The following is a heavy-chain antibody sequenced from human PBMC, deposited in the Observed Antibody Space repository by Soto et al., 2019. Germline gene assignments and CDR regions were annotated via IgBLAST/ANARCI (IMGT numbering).Heavy chain of an antibody. V-gene: IGHV4-61*01. CDR3: ARESRSVAAIPFDY. J-gene: IGHJ4*02. CDR1: GGSVSSGSYY. Sequence: QVQLQELGPGLVKPSETLSLTCTVSGGSVSSGSYYWSWIRQPPGKGLEWIGYIYYSGSTNYNPSLKSRVTISVDTSKNQFSLKLSSVTAADTAVYYCARESRSVAAIPFDYWGQGTLVTVSS. D-gene: IGHD2-15*01. CDR2: IYYSGST.